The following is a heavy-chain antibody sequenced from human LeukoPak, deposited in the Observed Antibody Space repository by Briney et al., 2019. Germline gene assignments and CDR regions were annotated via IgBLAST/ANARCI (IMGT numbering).Heavy chain of an antibody. CDR1: GYTFTGYY. CDR2: INPNSGGT. CDR3: ARPITMYYDSSGYYSDAFDI. D-gene: IGHD3-22*01. V-gene: IGHV1-2*06. J-gene: IGHJ3*02. Sequence: ASVKVSCKASGYTFTGYYMHWVRQAPGQELEWMGRINPNSGGTNYAQKFQGRVTMTRDTSISTAYMELSRLRSDDTAVYYCARPITMYYDSSGYYSDAFDIWGQGTMVTVSS.